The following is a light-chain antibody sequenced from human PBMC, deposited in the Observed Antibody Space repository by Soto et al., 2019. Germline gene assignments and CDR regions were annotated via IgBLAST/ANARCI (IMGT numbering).Light chain of an antibody. Sequence: EIVLTQSPGTLSLSPGQRATLSCRASQSVSSSYLAWYRQKPGQAPSRLIYGASSRATGIPDRVSGSGSGTDFYVTVSRLEPEEFAVYYCQQYGRSPCTFGRGTKLEIK. CDR1: QSVSSSY. J-gene: IGKJ2*02. CDR3: QQYGRSPCT. V-gene: IGKV3-20*01. CDR2: GAS.